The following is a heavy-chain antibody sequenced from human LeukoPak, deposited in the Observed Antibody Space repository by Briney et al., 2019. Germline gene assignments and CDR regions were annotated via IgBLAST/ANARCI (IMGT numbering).Heavy chain of an antibody. CDR1: GGSISSGDYY. J-gene: IGHJ4*02. CDR3: ARGPRYDFWSGYRAYYFDY. Sequence: PSETLSLTCTVSGGSISSGDYYWSWIRQPPGKGLEWIGYIYYSGSTYYNPSLKSRVTISVDTSKNQFSLKLSSVTAADTAVYYCARGPRYDFWSGYRAYYFDYWGQGTLVTVSS. CDR2: IYYSGST. V-gene: IGHV4-30-4*01. D-gene: IGHD3-3*01.